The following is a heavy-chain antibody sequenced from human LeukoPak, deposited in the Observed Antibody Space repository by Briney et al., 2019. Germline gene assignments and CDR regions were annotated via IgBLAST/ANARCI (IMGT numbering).Heavy chain of an antibody. D-gene: IGHD3-10*01. J-gene: IGHJ4*02. CDR1: GGSISSSSYY. CDR2: IYYSGST. V-gene: IGHV4-39*07. Sequence: PSETLSLTCTVSGGSISSSSYYWGWIRQPPGKGLEWIGSIYYSGSTYYNPSLKSRVTISVDTSKNQFSLKLSSVTAADTAVYYCARENFVITMVRGGKYPSYFDYWGQGTLVTVSS. CDR3: ARENFVITMVRGGKYPSYFDY.